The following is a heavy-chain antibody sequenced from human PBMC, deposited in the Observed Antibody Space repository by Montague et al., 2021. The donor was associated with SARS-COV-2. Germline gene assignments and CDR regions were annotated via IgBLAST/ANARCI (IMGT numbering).Heavy chain of an antibody. CDR3: TRDRVPRTGNWNCWS. J-gene: IGHJ4*02. V-gene: IGHV3-23*01. Sequence: SLRLXCAASGFTSSTYAMTWVRQAPGKGLEWVATISPSGGGTYYADSVKGRFTVSRDSSRNTLHLQMNSLRPEDTAIYYCTRDRVPRTGNWNCWSWGQGTLVTVSS. CDR1: GFTSSTYA. CDR2: ISPSGGGT. D-gene: IGHD1-1*01.